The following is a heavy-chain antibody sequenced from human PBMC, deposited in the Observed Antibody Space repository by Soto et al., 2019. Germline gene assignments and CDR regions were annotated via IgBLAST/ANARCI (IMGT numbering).Heavy chain of an antibody. CDR1: GYSFTSYW. CDR2: IYPGDSDT. CDR3: ARAHHDLYYYYGMDV. J-gene: IGHJ6*02. V-gene: IGHV5-51*01. Sequence: GESLKISCKGSGYSFTSYWIGWVRQMPGKGLEWMGIIYPGDSDTRYSSSFQGQVTISADKSISTAYLQWSSLKASDTAMYYCARAHHDLYYYYGMDVWGQGTTVTVSS.